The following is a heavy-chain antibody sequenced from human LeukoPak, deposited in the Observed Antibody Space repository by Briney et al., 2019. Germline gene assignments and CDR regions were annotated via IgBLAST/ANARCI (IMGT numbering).Heavy chain of an antibody. V-gene: IGHV3-30*18. D-gene: IGHD5-12*01. Sequence: GGSLRLSCAASGFTFSSYGMHWVRQAPGKGLEWVAVISYDGSNKYYADSVKGRFTISRDNSKNTLYLQMNSLRAEDTAVYYCAKGGGDSGYDYYFDYWGQGTLVTVSS. J-gene: IGHJ4*02. CDR2: ISYDGSNK. CDR3: AKGGGDSGYDYYFDY. CDR1: GFTFSSYG.